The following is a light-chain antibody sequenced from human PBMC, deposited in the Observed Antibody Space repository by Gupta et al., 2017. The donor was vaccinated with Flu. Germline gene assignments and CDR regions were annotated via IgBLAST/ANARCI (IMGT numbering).Light chain of an antibody. V-gene: IGKV2-28*01. CDR1: QSLLHRNGYNY. CDR2: LGS. Sequence: DIVMTQSPLSLPVTLGEPASISCRSSQSLLHRNGYNYLDLYLQRPGQSPPLLIYLGSNRASGVPDRFSGSGSGTDFTLKIIRVEAEDVWVYYCMQALQTPLTFGQGTKLEIK. J-gene: IGKJ2*01. CDR3: MQALQTPLT.